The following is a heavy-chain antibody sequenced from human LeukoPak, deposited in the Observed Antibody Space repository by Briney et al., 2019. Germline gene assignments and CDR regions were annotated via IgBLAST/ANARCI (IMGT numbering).Heavy chain of an antibody. CDR2: IYYSGST. CDR3: ARVGGPNPDYYDSSGYQIDY. V-gene: IGHV4-59*12. CDR1: GGSISSYY. D-gene: IGHD3-22*01. J-gene: IGHJ4*02. Sequence: SETLSLTCTVSGGSISSYYWSWIRQPPGKGLEWIGYIYYSGSTYYNPSLKSRVTISVDTSKNQFSLKLSSVTAADTAVYYCARVGGPNPDYYDSSGYQIDYWGQGTLVTVSS.